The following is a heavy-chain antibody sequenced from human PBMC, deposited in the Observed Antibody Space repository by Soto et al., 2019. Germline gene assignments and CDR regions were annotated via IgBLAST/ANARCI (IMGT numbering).Heavy chain of an antibody. CDR1: GYTFTSYD. V-gene: IGHV1-8*01. CDR2: MNPNSANT. Sequence: QVQLVQSEAEVKKPGASVKVSCKTSGYTFTSYDINWVRQATGQGLEWMGWMNPNSANTAYAQKFQGRVTMTRNTSIITAYMELSSLRSEDTAVYYCARERSSGAFDIWGQGTMVTVSS. CDR3: ARERSSGAFDI. J-gene: IGHJ3*02. D-gene: IGHD1-26*01.